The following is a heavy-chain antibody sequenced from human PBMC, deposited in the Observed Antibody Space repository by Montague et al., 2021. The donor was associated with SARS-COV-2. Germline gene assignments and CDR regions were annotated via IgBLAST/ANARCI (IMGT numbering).Heavy chain of an antibody. V-gene: IGHV4-34*01. J-gene: IGHJ6*02. Sequence: SETLSLTCAVYGGSFSGYYWSWIRQPPGKGLEWIGEINHSGSTNYNPSLKSRVTISVDTSKNQFSLKLSSVTAADTAVYYCTREGYQVLWSDYYYGMDVWGQGTTVIVSS. CDR1: GGSFSGYY. CDR2: INHSGST. CDR3: TREGYQVLWSDYYYGMDV. D-gene: IGHD2-2*01.